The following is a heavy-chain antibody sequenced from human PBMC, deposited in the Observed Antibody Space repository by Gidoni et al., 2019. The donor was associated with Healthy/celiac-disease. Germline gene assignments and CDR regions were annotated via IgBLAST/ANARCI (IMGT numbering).Heavy chain of an antibody. CDR3: ARGGIYSNYFLSGERPSPPANYYYYGMDV. Sequence: QVQLQESGPGLVKPSETLSLTCTVSGGSISSYNWSWIRQPPGTGLEWIGYIYYSGSTNYNPSLKSRVTISVDTSKNQFSLKLSSVTAADTAVYYCARGGIYSNYFLSGERPSPPANYYYYGMDVWGQGTTVTVSS. CDR1: GGSISSYN. D-gene: IGHD4-4*01. CDR2: IYYSGST. J-gene: IGHJ6*02. V-gene: IGHV4-59*01.